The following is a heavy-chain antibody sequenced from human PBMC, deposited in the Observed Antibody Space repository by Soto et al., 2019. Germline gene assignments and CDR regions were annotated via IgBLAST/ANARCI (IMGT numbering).Heavy chain of an antibody. J-gene: IGHJ1*01. CDR2: ISNDGSST. CDR3: ARLPNKSPQN. CDR1: GFTFSSYW. Sequence: EVHLVESGGGVVQPGGSLRLSCVASGFTFSSYWMHWVRQAPGKGLVWVSSISNDGSSTSYADPVKGRFTISRDNAKNTLYLQMNSLRAEDTAVYYCARLPNKSPQNWGQGTLVIVSP. V-gene: IGHV3-74*01.